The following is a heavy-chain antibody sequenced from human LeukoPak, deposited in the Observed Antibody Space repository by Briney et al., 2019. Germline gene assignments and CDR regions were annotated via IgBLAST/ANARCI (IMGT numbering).Heavy chain of an antibody. CDR1: GDSFTTYW. V-gene: IGHV5-51*01. CDR2: IYPGDSDT. Sequence: PGKSLKISCKGSGDSFTTYWIGWVRQMSGKGLERMGIIYPGDSDTRYSPSFQGQVTISADKSISTAYLQWNSLKASDTAMYYCARPGYDSSSTDAFDIWGQGTMVTVSS. CDR3: ARPGYDSSSTDAFDI. D-gene: IGHD3-22*01. J-gene: IGHJ3*02.